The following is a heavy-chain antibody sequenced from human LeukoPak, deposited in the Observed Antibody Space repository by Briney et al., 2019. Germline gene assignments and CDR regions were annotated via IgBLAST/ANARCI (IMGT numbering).Heavy chain of an antibody. J-gene: IGHJ5*01. CDR2: IGSCSVDK. D-gene: IGHD3-3*01. Sequence: GGSLRLSCAASGFSFNIYAMGWVRQAPGKGLEWVSVIGSCSVDKHYADTVRGRFDISRDNSKNRLFLQMNSLRVEDSGVYYCAKRVPLTALDSWGQGTLVTVSS. CDR1: GFSFNIYA. V-gene: IGHV3-23*01. CDR3: AKRVPLTALDS.